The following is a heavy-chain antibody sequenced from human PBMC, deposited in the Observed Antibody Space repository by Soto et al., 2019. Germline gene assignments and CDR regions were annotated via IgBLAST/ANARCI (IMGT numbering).Heavy chain of an antibody. CDR2: ISSSSSYI. D-gene: IGHD1-1*01. CDR3: ASSQYNWRAGYYFDY. V-gene: IGHV3-21*01. J-gene: IGHJ4*02. CDR1: GFTFSSYS. Sequence: EVQLVESGGGLVKPGGSLRLSCAASGFTFSSYSMNWVRQVPGKGLEWVSSISSSSSYIYYADSVKGRCTISRDNAKNSLYLQMNSLRAEDTAVYYCASSQYNWRAGYYFDYWGQGTLVTVSS.